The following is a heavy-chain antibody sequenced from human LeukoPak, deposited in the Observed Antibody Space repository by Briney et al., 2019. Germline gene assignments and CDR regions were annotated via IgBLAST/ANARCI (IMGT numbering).Heavy chain of an antibody. V-gene: IGHV3-7*01. CDR1: GFTISSYW. Sequence: GGSLRLSCAASGFTISSYWMTWVRQAPGKGLEWVANIKPDGSEEYYVDSVKGRFTISRDNAKNSLYLQLNSLRAEDTAVYYCASQPSVADLDYWGQRTLVTVSS. CDR2: IKPDGSEE. D-gene: IGHD6-6*01. CDR3: ASQPSVADLDY. J-gene: IGHJ4*02.